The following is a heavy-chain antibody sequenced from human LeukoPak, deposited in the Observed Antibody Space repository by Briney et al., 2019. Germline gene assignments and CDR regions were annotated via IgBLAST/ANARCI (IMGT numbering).Heavy chain of an antibody. J-gene: IGHJ3*02. CDR2: TYYSGST. CDR1: GGSISSYY. CDR3: ARTARQGPFDI. Sequence: SETLSLTCTVSGGSISSYYWSWIRQPPGKGLEWIGYTYYSGSTNYNPSLKSRVTISVDTSKNQFSLKLSSVTAADTAVYYCARTARQGPFDIWGQGTMVTVSS. D-gene: IGHD6-6*01. V-gene: IGHV4-59*01.